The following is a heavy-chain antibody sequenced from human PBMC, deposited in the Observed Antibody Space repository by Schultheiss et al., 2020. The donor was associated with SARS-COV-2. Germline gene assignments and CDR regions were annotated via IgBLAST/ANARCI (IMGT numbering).Heavy chain of an antibody. CDR2: INAGNGNT. V-gene: IGHV1-3*01. J-gene: IGHJ4*02. D-gene: IGHD3-16*02. CDR3: ARALYDYVWGSYRHFDY. CDR1: GYTFTSYA. Sequence: ASVKVSCKASGYTFTSYAMHWVRQAPGQRLEWMGWINAGNGNTKYSQKFQGRVTITADESTSTAYMELSSLRSEDTAVYYCARALYDYVWGSYRHFDYWGQGTLVTVSS.